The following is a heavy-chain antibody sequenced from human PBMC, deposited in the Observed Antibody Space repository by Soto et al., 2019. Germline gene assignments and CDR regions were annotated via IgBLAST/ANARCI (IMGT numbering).Heavy chain of an antibody. J-gene: IGHJ4*02. CDR3: ARQETASYYFNY. CDR2: IWYDGSNK. Sequence: QVQLVESGGGVVQPGRSLRLSCAASGFTFSTHAMHWVRQAPGKGLEWVSVIWYDGSNKDYVDSVKGRFTISRDKSKNTLYLQMDSLRVEDTAVYYCARQETASYYFNYWGQGILVTVSS. V-gene: IGHV3-33*01. CDR1: GFTFSTHA. D-gene: IGHD5-18*01.